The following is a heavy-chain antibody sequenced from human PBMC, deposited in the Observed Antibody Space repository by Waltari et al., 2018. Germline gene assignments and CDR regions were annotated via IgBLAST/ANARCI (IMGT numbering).Heavy chain of an antibody. D-gene: IGHD3-3*01. CDR3: ARIRYYDFWSGYRSAFDY. Sequence: QVQLQQWGAGLLKPSETLSLTCAVYGGSFSGYYWSWIRQPPGKGLEWIGEINHSGSTNYNPSLKSRVTISVDTSKNQFSLKLSSVTAADTAVYYCARIRYYDFWSGYRSAFDYWGQGTLVTVSS. J-gene: IGHJ4*02. V-gene: IGHV4-34*01. CDR2: INHSGST. CDR1: GGSFSGYY.